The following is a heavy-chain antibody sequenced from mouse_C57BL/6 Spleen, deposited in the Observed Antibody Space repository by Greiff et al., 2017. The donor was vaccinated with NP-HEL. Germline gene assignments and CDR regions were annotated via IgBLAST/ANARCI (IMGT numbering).Heavy chain of an antibody. CDR2: IYPGDGDT. Sequence: QVQLQQSGPELVKPGASVKISCKASGYAFSSSWMNWVKQRPGQGLEWIGRIYPGDGDTNYNGKFKGKATLTADKSSSTAYMQLSSLTSEDSAVYFCARFPHYYGSTYDYWGQGTTLTVSS. CDR1: GYAFSSSW. V-gene: IGHV1-82*01. D-gene: IGHD1-1*01. CDR3: ARFPHYYGSTYDY. J-gene: IGHJ2*01.